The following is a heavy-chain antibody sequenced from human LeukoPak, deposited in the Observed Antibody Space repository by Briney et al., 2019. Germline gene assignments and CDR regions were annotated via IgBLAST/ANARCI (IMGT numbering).Heavy chain of an antibody. J-gene: IGHJ4*02. V-gene: IGHV3-7*05. CDR2: IKQDGSES. CDR3: ARVAGTTGGSLDY. D-gene: IGHD1-7*01. Sequence: PGGSLRLSCAASGFTFSSAWMSWVRQAPGKGLEWVANIKQDGSESYYVDSVKGRFTISRDNAKNSVHLQMNSLRAEDTAVYYCARVAGTTGGSLDYWGQGTLVTVSS. CDR1: GFTFSSAW.